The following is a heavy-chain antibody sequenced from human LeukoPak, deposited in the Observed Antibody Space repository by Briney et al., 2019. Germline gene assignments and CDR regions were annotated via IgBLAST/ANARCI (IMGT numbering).Heavy chain of an antibody. CDR1: GFTFSSYS. CDR3: ARHKEIVVVPAAIAY. CDR2: ISSSSSTM. J-gene: IGHJ4*02. V-gene: IGHV3-48*04. Sequence: PGGSLRLSCAASGFTFSSYSMNWVRQAPGKGLEWVSYISSSSSTMYYADSVKGRFTISRDNAKNSLYLQMNSLRAEDTAVYYCARHKEIVVVPAAIAYWGQGTLVTVSS. D-gene: IGHD2-2*01.